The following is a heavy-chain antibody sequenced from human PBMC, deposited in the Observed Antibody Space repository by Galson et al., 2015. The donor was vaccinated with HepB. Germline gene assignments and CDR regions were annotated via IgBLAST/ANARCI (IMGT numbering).Heavy chain of an antibody. CDR1: GFIFGIYS. Sequence: SLRLSCAASGFIFGIYSMNWVRQAPGKGLEWVSYISSDSNTVYYADSVKGRFTISRDNAENSLYLQMSSLRAEDTAVYYCAREDYCSSTGCYSNWFDPWGQGTLVTVSS. D-gene: IGHD2-2*01. V-gene: IGHV3-48*01. J-gene: IGHJ5*02. CDR3: AREDYCSSTGCYSNWFDP. CDR2: ISSDSNTV.